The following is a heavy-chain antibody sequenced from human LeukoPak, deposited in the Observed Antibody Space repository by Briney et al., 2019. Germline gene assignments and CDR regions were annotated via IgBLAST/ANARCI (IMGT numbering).Heavy chain of an antibody. V-gene: IGHV1-2*02. CDR3: AREKWELLFDY. D-gene: IGHD1-26*01. CDR1: GYTFTGYY. CDR2: IHPNSGGT. Sequence: GASVKVSCKTSGYTFTGYYMHWVRQAPGQGLEWLGWIHPNSGGTNYAQNFQGRVTMTRDTSISTAYMELSRLRSDDTAVYYCAREKWELLFDYWGQGTLVTVSS. J-gene: IGHJ4*02.